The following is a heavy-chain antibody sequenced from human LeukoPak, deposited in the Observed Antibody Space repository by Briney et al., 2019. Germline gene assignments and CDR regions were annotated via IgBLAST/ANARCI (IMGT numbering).Heavy chain of an antibody. Sequence: GGSLRLSCVASGFTLSSYSMNWVRQAPGKGLEWVSYISYRSSPIHYADSVKGRFTISRDNAKNSLYLQMNSLRAEDTALYYCAVATRSFLPDYCWGQGTLVTVSS. D-gene: IGHD5-12*01. CDR2: ISYRSSPI. V-gene: IGHV3-48*01. CDR1: GFTLSSYS. J-gene: IGHJ4*02. CDR3: AVATRSFLPDYC.